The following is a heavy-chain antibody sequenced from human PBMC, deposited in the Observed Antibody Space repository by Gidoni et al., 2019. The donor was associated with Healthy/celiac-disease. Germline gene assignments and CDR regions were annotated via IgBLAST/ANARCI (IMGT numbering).Heavy chain of an antibody. D-gene: IGHD6-19*01. CDR3: ARDLGVVKYSSGGYLEERYFQH. J-gene: IGHJ1*01. CDR1: GYTFTSYG. V-gene: IGHV1-18*01. Sequence: QVQLVQSGAEVKKPGASVKVSCKASGYTFTSYGISWVRQAPGQGLEWMGWISAYNGNTNYAQKLQGRVTMTTDTSTSTAYMELRSLRSDDTAVYYCARDLGVVKYSSGGYLEERYFQHWGQGTLVTVSS. CDR2: ISAYNGNT.